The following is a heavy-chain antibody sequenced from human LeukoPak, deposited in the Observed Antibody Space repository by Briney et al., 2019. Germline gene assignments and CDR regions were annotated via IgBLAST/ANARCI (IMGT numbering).Heavy chain of an antibody. V-gene: IGHV4-34*01. CDR2: INHSGST. J-gene: IGHJ4*02. D-gene: IGHD2-15*01. CDR1: GGSFSGYY. CDR3: ARGHSFSYFDY. Sequence: SETLSLTCAVYGGSFSGYYWSWIRQPPGKGLEWIGEINHSGSTNYNPPLKSRVTISVDTSKNQFSLKLSSVTAADTAVYYCARGHSFSYFDYWGQGTLVTVSS.